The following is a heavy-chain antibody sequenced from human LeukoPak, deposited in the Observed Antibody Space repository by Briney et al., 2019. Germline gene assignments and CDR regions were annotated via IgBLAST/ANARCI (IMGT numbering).Heavy chain of an antibody. V-gene: IGHV1-18*01. D-gene: IGHD3-3*01. CDR1: GYTFTSYG. CDR3: ARIAYYDFWSASHAHFDY. CDR2: ISAYNGNT. J-gene: IGHJ4*01. Sequence: GASVKVSCKASGYTFTSYGMSWVRQAPGQGLEWMGWISAYNGNTNYAQKLQGRVTMTTDTSTSTAYMELRSLRSDDTAVYYCARIAYYDFWSASHAHFDYWGQGTLVTVSS.